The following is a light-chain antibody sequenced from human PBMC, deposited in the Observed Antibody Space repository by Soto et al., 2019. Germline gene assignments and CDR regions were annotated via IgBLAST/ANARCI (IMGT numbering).Light chain of an antibody. CDR3: QSXXXSXXVV. J-gene: IGLJ2*01. CDR2: GNS. V-gene: IGLV1-40*01. CDR1: SSNIGAGYD. Sequence: QSVLTQPPSVSGAPGQRVTISCTGSSSNIGAGYDVHWYQQLPGTAPKLLIYGNSNRPSGVPDLFSGSKSGTSASLAITGXXXEDXADYYCQSXXXSXXVVFGGGT.